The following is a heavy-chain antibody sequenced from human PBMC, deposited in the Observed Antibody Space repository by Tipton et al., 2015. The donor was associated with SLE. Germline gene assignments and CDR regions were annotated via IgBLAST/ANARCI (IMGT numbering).Heavy chain of an antibody. CDR2: IFHTGSA. CDR1: GGSMSYHY. CDR3: ARALWKGGDY. J-gene: IGHJ4*02. Sequence: TLSLTCSVSGGSMSYHYWSWIRQPPGKGLEWIGYIFHTGSASYNPSLRSRLTISLDRSNNQFSLKVNSMTAADTAVYYCARALWKGGDYWGQGTLVTVSS. D-gene: IGHD1-1*01. V-gene: IGHV4-59*11.